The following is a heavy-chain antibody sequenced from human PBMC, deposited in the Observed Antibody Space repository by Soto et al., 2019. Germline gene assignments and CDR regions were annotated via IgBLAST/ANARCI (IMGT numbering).Heavy chain of an antibody. V-gene: IGHV3-49*03. D-gene: IGHD2-15*01. Sequence: GGSLRLSCTASGFTFGDYAMSWFRQAPGKGLEWVGFIRSKAYGGTTEYAASVKGRFTISRDDSKSIAYLQMNSLKTEDTAVYYCTRAAAIVVVVAATPQLWNGYFDYWGQGTLVTVSS. CDR2: IRSKAYGGTT. CDR1: GFTFGDYA. J-gene: IGHJ4*02. CDR3: TRAAAIVVVVAATPQLWNGYFDY.